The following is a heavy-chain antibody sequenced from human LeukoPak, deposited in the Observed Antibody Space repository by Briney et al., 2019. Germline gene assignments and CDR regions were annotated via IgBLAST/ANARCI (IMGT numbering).Heavy chain of an antibody. CDR3: ARSYYSGYDFDY. V-gene: IGHV4-61*02. CDR2: IYTSGST. CDR1: GGSISSSSYY. Sequence: SETLSLTCTVSGGSISSSSYYWGWIRQPAGKGLEWIGRIYTSGSTNYNPSLKSRVTMSVDTSKNQFSLKLSSVTAADTAVYYCARSYYSGYDFDYWGQGTLVTVSS. J-gene: IGHJ4*02. D-gene: IGHD5-12*01.